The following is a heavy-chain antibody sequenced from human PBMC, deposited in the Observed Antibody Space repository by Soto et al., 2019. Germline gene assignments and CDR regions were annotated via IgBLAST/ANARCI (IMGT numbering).Heavy chain of an antibody. D-gene: IGHD1-26*01. CDR1: GGSISSGGYY. Sequence: LSLTCTVSGGSISSGGYYWSWIRQHPGKGLEWIGYIYYSGSTYYNPSLKSRVTISVDTSKNQFSLKLSSVTAADTAVYYCARGSGSCYDRFDYWGQGTLVTVSS. J-gene: IGHJ4*02. V-gene: IGHV4-31*03. CDR2: IYYSGST. CDR3: ARGSGSCYDRFDY.